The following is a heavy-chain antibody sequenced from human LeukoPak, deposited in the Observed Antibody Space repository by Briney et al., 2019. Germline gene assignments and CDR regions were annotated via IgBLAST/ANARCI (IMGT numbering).Heavy chain of an antibody. V-gene: IGHV1-69*04. CDR1: GYTFTSYG. Sequence: SVKVSCKASGYTFTSYGISWVRQAPGQGLEWMGRIIPILGIANYAQKFQGRVTMTRDTSTSTVYMELSSLRSEDTAVYYCAGGGATNMFLQDWFDPWGQGTLVTVSS. D-gene: IGHD1-26*01. J-gene: IGHJ5*02. CDR3: AGGGATNMFLQDWFDP. CDR2: IIPILGIA.